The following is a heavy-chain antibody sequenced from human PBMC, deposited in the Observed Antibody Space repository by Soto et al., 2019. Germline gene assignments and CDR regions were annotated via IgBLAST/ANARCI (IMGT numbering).Heavy chain of an antibody. CDR2: INHSGST. CDR1: GDSFSGYF. V-gene: IGHV4-34*01. J-gene: IGHJ6*02. CDR3: ARDIMGTNYYYYGMDV. Sequence: PSETLSLTCAVYGDSFSGYFWTWIRQPPHKGLEWIGEINHSGSTNYNPSLKSRVSISVDTSRNQFSLKLSSVTAADTAVYYCARDIMGTNYYYYGMDVWGQGTTVTVSS. D-gene: IGHD5-12*01.